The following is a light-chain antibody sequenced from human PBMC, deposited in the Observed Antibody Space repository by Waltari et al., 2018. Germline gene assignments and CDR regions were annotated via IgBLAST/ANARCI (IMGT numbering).Light chain of an antibody. Sequence: DRQMAQSPSSLSASVVHSATTTCRASQSISSYLHWYQQKPGKAPKLLIYAASSLQSGVPSRFSGSGSGTDFTLTISSLQPEDFATYYCQQSYSTPRTFGQGTKLEIK. CDR1: QSISSY. V-gene: IGKV1-39*01. CDR3: QQSYSTPRT. CDR2: AAS. J-gene: IGKJ2*02.